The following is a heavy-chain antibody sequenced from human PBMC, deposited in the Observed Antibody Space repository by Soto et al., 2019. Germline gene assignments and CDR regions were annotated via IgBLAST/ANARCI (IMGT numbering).Heavy chain of an antibody. V-gene: IGHV3-7*01. CDR1: GDTISSYW. CDR2: IKHDGSEK. CDR3: ARGPARACGFDY. Sequence: GWALTLSCAASGDTISSYWISWVRQAPGKGLEWVANIKHDGSEKNYVDSVKGRFTISRDNAKNSLFLQMNSMSAADTAVYYCARGPARACGFDYWGQGTLVTGSS. J-gene: IGHJ4*02.